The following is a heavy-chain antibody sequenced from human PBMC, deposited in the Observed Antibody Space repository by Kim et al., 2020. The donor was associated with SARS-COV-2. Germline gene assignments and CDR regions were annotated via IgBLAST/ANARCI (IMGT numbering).Heavy chain of an antibody. CDR1: GFTVSSNY. CDR2: IYSGGST. CDR3: ARGVVVITTTARAFDI. Sequence: GGSLRLSCAASGFTVSSNYMSWVRQAPGKGLEWVSVIYSGGSTYYADSVKGRFTISRDNSKNTLYLQMNSLRAEDTAVYYCARGVVVITTTARAFDIWGQGTMVTVSS. J-gene: IGHJ3*02. V-gene: IGHV3-53*01. D-gene: IGHD3-22*01.